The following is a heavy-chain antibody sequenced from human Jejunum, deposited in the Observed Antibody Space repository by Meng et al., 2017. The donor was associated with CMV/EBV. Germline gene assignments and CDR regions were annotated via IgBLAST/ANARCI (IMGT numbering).Heavy chain of an antibody. V-gene: IGHV1-2*06. CDR1: GYTFTGYY. CDR2: INPNSGAT. Sequence: QVQLVQSWAEVKKPGASVKFSCKASGYTFTGYYMHWVRQAPGQGLEWMGRINPNSGATEYAQNFQGRVTMTRDTSISTAYMELSRLRSDDTAVYYCAHQAVAGTRGWFDPWGQGTLVTVSS. CDR3: AHQAVAGTRGWFDP. J-gene: IGHJ5*02. D-gene: IGHD6-19*01.